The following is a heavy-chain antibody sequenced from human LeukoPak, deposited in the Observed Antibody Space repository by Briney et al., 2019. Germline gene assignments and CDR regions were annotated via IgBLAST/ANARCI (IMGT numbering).Heavy chain of an antibody. CDR3: AKDPNYYDTNAFGT. D-gene: IGHD3-22*01. CDR2: IKNRADGGTT. J-gene: IGHJ3*02. CDR1: GFTFINAW. V-gene: IGHV3-15*01. Sequence: GGSLRLSCAASGFTFINAWMSWVRQAPGKGLEWVARIKNRADGGTTDYAAFVKGRFTISRDDYNSILYLQLNSARADDTAVYYCAKDPNYYDTNAFGTWGQGTMVTVSS.